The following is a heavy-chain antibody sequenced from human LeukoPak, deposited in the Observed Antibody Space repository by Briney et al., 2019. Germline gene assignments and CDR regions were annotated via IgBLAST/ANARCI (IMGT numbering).Heavy chain of an antibody. J-gene: IGHJ4*02. CDR1: GYTFTKYV. V-gene: IGHV1-3*01. CDR3: ARDDCGDTCYPGGY. CDR2: INAGNGET. D-gene: IGHD2-21*01. Sequence: ASVKVSCRASGYTFTKYVVHWVRQAPGQRPEWMGWINAGNGETKYSQNFQDRVTITRDTSANTAYMELSSLTSEDTALYYCARDDCGDTCYPGGYWGQGTLVTVSS.